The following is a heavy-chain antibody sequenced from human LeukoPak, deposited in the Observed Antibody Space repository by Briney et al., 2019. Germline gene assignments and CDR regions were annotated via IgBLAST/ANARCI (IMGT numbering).Heavy chain of an antibody. CDR1: GYTFTIYY. CDR3: AREAGYDTGGYPRDY. Sequence: ASVKVSCKASGYTFTIYYIHWVRQAPGQGLEWMGIINPSGGSTSYAQKFQGRVTMTRDTSTSTVYMELSSLRAEDTAIYYCAREAGYDTGGYPRDYWGQGTLVTVSS. D-gene: IGHD2-8*02. CDR2: INPSGGST. V-gene: IGHV1-46*01. J-gene: IGHJ4*02.